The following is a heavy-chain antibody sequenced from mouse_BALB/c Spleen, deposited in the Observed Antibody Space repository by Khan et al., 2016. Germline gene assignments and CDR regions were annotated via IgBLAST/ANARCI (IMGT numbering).Heavy chain of an antibody. J-gene: IGHJ4*01. D-gene: IGHD1-1*01. CDR2: ISYSGGT. V-gene: IGHV3-8*02. Sequence: EVQLQESGPSLVKPSQTLSLTCSVTGDSITSGYWNWIRKFPGNKLEYMGYISYSGGTYNNPSLKSRISITRDTSKNQYYLQLNSVTTEDTGTYYCASYDGSSYVRGMDYWGQGPSVTVSS. CDR3: ASYDGSSYVRGMDY. CDR1: GDSITSGY.